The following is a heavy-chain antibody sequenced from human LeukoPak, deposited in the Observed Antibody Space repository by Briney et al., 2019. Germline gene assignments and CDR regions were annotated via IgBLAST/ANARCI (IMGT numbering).Heavy chain of an antibody. CDR1: GFTFSGHW. Sequence: GGSLRLSCAAYGFTFSGHWMSWVRQAPGKGLEWVANINQGGSDKYYVDSVKGRFTISRDNANNLLYLQMNSLRGEDTAVYYCTRDRSRAEDDWGQGTLVTVSS. D-gene: IGHD1-14*01. V-gene: IGHV3-7*01. CDR2: INQGGSDK. CDR3: TRDRSRAEDD. J-gene: IGHJ4*02.